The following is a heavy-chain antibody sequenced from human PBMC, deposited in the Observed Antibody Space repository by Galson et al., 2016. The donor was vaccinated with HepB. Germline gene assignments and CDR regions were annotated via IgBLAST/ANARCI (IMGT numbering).Heavy chain of an antibody. CDR3: ARGDWLDAFDI. D-gene: IGHD3-9*01. J-gene: IGHJ3*02. Sequence: TWFRQAPGKGLEWIGYIYHTGSTYYNPSLKSRVIISVDTSKNQFSLRLSSVTAADTAVYYCARGDWLDAFDIWGQGTMVTVSS. V-gene: IGHV4-30-4*01. CDR2: IYHTGST.